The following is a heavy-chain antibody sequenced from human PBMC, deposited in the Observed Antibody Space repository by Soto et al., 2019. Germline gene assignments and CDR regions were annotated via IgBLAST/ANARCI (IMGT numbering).Heavy chain of an antibody. V-gene: IGHV3-30*18. J-gene: IGHJ4*02. Sequence: QVQLVESGGGVVQPGRSLRLSCAASGFTFSNYGMHWVRQAPGKGLEWVAIISYDGSNKYYADSVKGRFTISRDNSKNPLYLQMSSLRAEDTAVYYCAKNLGYCLGCSCHFIDYWGQGTLVTVSS. CDR1: GFTFSNYG. CDR3: AKNLGYCLGCSCHFIDY. D-gene: IGHD2-15*01. CDR2: ISYDGSNK.